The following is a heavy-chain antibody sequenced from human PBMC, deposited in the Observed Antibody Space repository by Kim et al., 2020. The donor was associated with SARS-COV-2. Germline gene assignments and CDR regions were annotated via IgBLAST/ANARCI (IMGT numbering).Heavy chain of an antibody. J-gene: IGHJ4*02. D-gene: IGHD6-19*01. Sequence: GNTKYSQKFQGRVTSTRDTSASTAYMELSSLRSEDTAVYYCARGSSGWDHWGQGTLVTVSS. V-gene: IGHV1-3*01. CDR3: ARGSSGWDH. CDR2: GNT.